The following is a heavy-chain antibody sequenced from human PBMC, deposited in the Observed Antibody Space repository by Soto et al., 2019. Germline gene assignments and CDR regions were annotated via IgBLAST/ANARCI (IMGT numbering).Heavy chain of an antibody. D-gene: IGHD5-18*01. CDR1: GFTFSSYA. CDR2: ISYAGSNK. CDR3: ASSRAHVDTAMDD. J-gene: IGHJ4*02. V-gene: IGHV3-30-3*01. Sequence: QVQLVESGGGVVQPGRSLRLSCAASGFTFSSYAMHWVPQAPGKGLEWVAVISYAGSNKYYADSVKGRFTISRDNSKNTLYLQRNSLRAEDTAVYYGASSRAHVDTAMDDWGRGTMVTFSS.